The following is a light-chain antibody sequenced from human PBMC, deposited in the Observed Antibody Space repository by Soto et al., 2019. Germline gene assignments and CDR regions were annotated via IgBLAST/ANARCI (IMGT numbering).Light chain of an antibody. CDR3: QQYGTTRIT. V-gene: IGKV3-15*01. Sequence: VLTQSPATLSVSPGERATLSCRASQNVGSNLAWYQHKPGQAPRLLISGASTRATGVPARFSGSGSETEFALTISSLQSEDFAVYYCQQYGTTRITFGQGTRLEIK. CDR1: QNVGSN. CDR2: GAS. J-gene: IGKJ5*01.